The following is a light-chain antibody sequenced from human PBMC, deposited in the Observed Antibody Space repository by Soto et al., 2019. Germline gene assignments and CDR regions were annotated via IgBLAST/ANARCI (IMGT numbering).Light chain of an antibody. CDR2: GAS. J-gene: IGKJ4*01. Sequence: IVLTQAPGTLSLSPGERATLSCRASQGVSSSYLAWYQQKPGQAPRLLIYGASSRATGIPDRFSGSGSGTDFTLTISSLQPEDVATYYCQKYDNALLTFGGGTKV. V-gene: IGKV3-20*01. CDR3: QKYDNALLT. CDR1: QGVSSSY.